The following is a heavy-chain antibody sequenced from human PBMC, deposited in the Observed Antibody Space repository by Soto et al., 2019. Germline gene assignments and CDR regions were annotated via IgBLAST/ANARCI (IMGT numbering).Heavy chain of an antibody. Sequence: PSETLSLTCSVSGDTISSDYWNWIRQPPGKRLEWIGYMYYTGSTRYNPSLGSRVTFSVDASKNQFSLNLSSVTAADTAVYYCARGFYDTGGYSSPFDIWGQGILVTVSS. V-gene: IGHV4-59*01. D-gene: IGHD3-22*01. CDR1: GDTISSDY. CDR3: ARGFYDTGGYSSPFDI. CDR2: MYYTGST. J-gene: IGHJ5*02.